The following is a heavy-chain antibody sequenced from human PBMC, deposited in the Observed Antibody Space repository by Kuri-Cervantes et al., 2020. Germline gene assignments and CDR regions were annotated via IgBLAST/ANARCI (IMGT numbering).Heavy chain of an antibody. D-gene: IGHD5-24*01. CDR3: AHKRGRGGGFDV. V-gene: IGHV2-5*02. Sequence: SGPTLVKPTQTLTLTCTFSGFSLSTSGVGVGWIRQPPGRALEWLALIYWDDDKRYNSSLKSGLTITKDTSKNQVVLTMTNMDPVDTATYFCAHKRGRGGGFDVWDQGTMVTVSS. J-gene: IGHJ3*01. CDR1: GFSLSTSGVG. CDR2: IYWDDDK.